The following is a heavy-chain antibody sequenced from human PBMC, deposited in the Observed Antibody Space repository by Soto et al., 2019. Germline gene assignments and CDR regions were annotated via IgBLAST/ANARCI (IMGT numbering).Heavy chain of an antibody. CDR3: AKSPNCTTATCYRTFYEY. Sequence: LRLSCAASGFTFSTYAMTWVRQAPGKGLEWVSAISGSGGHTYHADSVKGRFTISRDNSKNTLYLQMNSLRAEDTAVYYCAKSPNCTTATCYRTFYEYWGQGTLVTVSS. D-gene: IGHD2-2*01. CDR1: GFTFSTYA. J-gene: IGHJ4*02. V-gene: IGHV3-23*01. CDR2: ISGSGGHT.